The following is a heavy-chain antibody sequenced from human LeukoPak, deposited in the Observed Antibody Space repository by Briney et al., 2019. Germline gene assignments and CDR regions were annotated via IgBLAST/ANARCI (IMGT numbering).Heavy chain of an antibody. D-gene: IGHD4-17*01. V-gene: IGHV1-2*02. CDR3: ARGGFPYGDYTNWFDP. Sequence: WASVKVSCKASGYTFTGYYMHWVRQAPGQGLEWMGWINPNSGGTNYAQKLQGRVTMTTDASTSTAYMELRSLRSDDTAVYYCARGGFPYGDYTNWFDPWGQGTLVTVSS. J-gene: IGHJ5*02. CDR1: GYTFTGYY. CDR2: INPNSGGT.